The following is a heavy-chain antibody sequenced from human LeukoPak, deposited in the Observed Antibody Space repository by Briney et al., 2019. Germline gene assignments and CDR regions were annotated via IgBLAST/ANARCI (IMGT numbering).Heavy chain of an antibody. CDR3: ARADYGGNSDYYYYGMDV. CDR1: GYTFTNYY. CDR2: INPSGGAT. J-gene: IGHJ6*02. V-gene: IGHV1-46*01. D-gene: IGHD4-23*01. Sequence: ASVKVSCKASGYTFTNYYIHWVRQAPGQGLEWMGIINPSGGATTYAQNFQGRVTVTRDTSTTTVYMELSSLRSEDTAVYYCARADYGGNSDYYYYGMDVWGQGTTVTVSS.